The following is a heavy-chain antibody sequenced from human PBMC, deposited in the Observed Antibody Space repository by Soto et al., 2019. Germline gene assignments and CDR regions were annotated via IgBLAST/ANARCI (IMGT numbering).Heavy chain of an antibody. Sequence: SQTLSLTCAISGDSVSSKSAAWNWIRQSPSRGLEWLGRTYYRSKWYNDYAVSVKSRITINPDTSKNQFSLQLNSVTPEDTAVYYCARVPNPFLLKIGYEDAFDFWGQGTMVTV. D-gene: IGHD5-12*01. CDR1: GDSVSSKSAA. CDR2: TYYRSKWYN. CDR3: ARVPNPFLLKIGYEDAFDF. J-gene: IGHJ3*01. V-gene: IGHV6-1*01.